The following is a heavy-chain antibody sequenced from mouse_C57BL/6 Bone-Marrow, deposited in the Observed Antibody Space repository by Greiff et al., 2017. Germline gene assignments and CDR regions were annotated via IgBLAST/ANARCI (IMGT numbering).Heavy chain of an antibody. D-gene: IGHD1-3*01. CDR2: ISDGGSYT. V-gene: IGHV5-4*01. CDR3: ARDRYKKGYWYFDV. CDR1: GFTFSSYA. Sequence: EVKLMESGGGLVKPGGSLKLSCAASGFTFSSYAMSWVRQTPEKRLEWVATISDGGSYTYYPDNVKGRFTISRDNAKNNLYLQMSHLKSEDTAMYYCARDRYKKGYWYFDVWGTGTTVTVSS. J-gene: IGHJ1*03.